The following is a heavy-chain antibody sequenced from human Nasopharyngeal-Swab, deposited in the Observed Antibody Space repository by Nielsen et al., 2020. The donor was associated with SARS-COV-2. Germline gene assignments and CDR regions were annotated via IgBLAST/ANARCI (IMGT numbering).Heavy chain of an antibody. Sequence: GESLKISCKGSGYSFTTYRIGWVRQMPGKGLEFVEIIYPGDSETRYSPSFQGQVTIVADRSTITAYLQWNSLQASDTAMYYCARHRYYYGSGSYLAPYYFDYWGQGTLVTVSS. V-gene: IGHV5-51*01. J-gene: IGHJ4*02. CDR1: GYSFTTYR. CDR2: IYPGDSET. D-gene: IGHD3-10*01. CDR3: ARHRYYYGSGSYLAPYYFDY.